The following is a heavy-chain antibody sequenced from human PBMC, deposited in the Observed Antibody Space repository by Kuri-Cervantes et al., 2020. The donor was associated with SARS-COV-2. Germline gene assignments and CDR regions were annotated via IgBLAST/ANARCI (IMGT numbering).Heavy chain of an antibody. J-gene: IGHJ4*01. CDR3: ATVDYDSYGYSWHFDS. CDR2: FDPEYGEI. V-gene: IGHV1-24*01. CDR1: GYTVTELS. D-gene: IGHD3-22*01. Sequence: ASVKVSCKVSGYTVTELSMHWVRQAPGKGLEWMGGFDPEYGEIIYAKKFQGRVTMTEDTSTDTEYMELSSLRSDDTAVYYCATVDYDSYGYSWHFDSWGHGTLVTVSS.